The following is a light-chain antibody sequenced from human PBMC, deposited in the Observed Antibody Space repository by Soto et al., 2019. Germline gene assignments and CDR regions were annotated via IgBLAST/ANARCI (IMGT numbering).Light chain of an antibody. V-gene: IGKV1-39*01. Sequence: DIQMPQSPSSLSASVGDRVTITCRASQSISSYLNWYQQKPGKAPKLLIYAASSLQSGVPSTFSGSGSGTDFTLTISGLQPEDFANYYCQQSYSTPLSFGPGTKVDIK. J-gene: IGKJ3*01. CDR3: QQSYSTPLS. CDR1: QSISSY. CDR2: AAS.